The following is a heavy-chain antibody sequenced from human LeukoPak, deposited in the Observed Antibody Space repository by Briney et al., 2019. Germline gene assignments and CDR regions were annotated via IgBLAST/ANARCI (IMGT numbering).Heavy chain of an antibody. CDR3: ARSTGGIVVVPAAVPLGWFDP. D-gene: IGHD2-2*02. CDR1: GGSISSNSYY. CDR2: IYYSGNT. J-gene: IGHJ5*02. V-gene: IGHV4-39*07. Sequence: SETLSLTCTVSGGSISSNSYYWGWIRQPPGKGLEWIGSIYYSGNTYYNPSLKSRVTISVDTSKNQFSLKISSVTAADTAVYYCARSTGGIVVVPAAVPLGWFDPWGQGTLVTVSS.